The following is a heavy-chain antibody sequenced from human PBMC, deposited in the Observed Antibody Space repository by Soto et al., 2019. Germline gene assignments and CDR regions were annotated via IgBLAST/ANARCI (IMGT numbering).Heavy chain of an antibody. Sequence: GGSLRLSCAASGFTFSSYWMSWVRQAPGKGLEWVANIKQDGSEKYYVDSVKGRFTISRDNAKNSLYLQMNSLRAEDTAVYYCARGQAWSGFTHRAWFDPWGQGTLVTVSS. CDR2: IKQDGSEK. V-gene: IGHV3-7*03. CDR1: GFTFSSYW. D-gene: IGHD3-3*01. CDR3: ARGQAWSGFTHRAWFDP. J-gene: IGHJ5*02.